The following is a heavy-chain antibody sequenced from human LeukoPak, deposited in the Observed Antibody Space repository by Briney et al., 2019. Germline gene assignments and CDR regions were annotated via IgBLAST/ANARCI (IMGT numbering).Heavy chain of an antibody. V-gene: IGHV3-21*01. CDR1: GLTFSSYS. D-gene: IGHD4-17*01. Sequence: GGSLRLSCAASGLTFSSYSMNWVRQAPGKGLEWVSSISSSSSYIYYADSVKGRFTISRDNAKNSLYLQMNSLRAEDTAVYYCARDLGDYPFDYWGQGTLVTVSS. CDR3: ARDLGDYPFDY. CDR2: ISSSSSYI. J-gene: IGHJ4*02.